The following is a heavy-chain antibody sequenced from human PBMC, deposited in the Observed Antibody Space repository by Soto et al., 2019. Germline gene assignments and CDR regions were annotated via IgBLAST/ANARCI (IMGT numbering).Heavy chain of an antibody. CDR3: ARDSRIAVAGYYGMDV. D-gene: IGHD6-19*01. CDR2: ISSSGSTI. Sequence: GGSLRLSCAASGFTFSSYEMNWVRQAPGKGLEWVSYISSSGSTIYYADSVKGRFTISRDNAKNSLYLQMNSLRAEDTAVYYCARDSRIAVAGYYGMDVWGQGTTVTVSS. CDR1: GFTFSSYE. J-gene: IGHJ6*02. V-gene: IGHV3-48*03.